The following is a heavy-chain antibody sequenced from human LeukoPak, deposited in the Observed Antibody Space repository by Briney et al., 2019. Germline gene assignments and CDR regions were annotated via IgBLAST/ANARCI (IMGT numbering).Heavy chain of an antibody. Sequence: SETLSLTCTVSGGSISSSSYYWAWIRQPPGKGLEWIGSIYYSGSTYYNPSLKSRVTISVDTSKNQFSLKLSSVTAADTAVYYCASPRPVCSGGSCYLNWFDPWGQGTLVTVSS. CDR3: ASPRPVCSGGSCYLNWFDP. CDR1: GGSISSSSYY. J-gene: IGHJ5*02. D-gene: IGHD2-15*01. CDR2: IYYSGST. V-gene: IGHV4-39*01.